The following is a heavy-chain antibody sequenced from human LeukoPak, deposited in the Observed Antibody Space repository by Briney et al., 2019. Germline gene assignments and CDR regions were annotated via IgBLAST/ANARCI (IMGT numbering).Heavy chain of an antibody. Sequence: ASVNVSYEASGYTFTTYAMHWVRQAPGQRLEWMGWINAGNGNTKYSQKFQGRVTITRDTSASKAYMELSSLRSEDTAIYYCARFTMTRGWFDPWGQGTLVTVSS. CDR3: ARFTMTRGWFDP. CDR1: GYTFTTYA. J-gene: IGHJ5*02. D-gene: IGHD3-22*01. CDR2: INAGNGNT. V-gene: IGHV1-3*01.